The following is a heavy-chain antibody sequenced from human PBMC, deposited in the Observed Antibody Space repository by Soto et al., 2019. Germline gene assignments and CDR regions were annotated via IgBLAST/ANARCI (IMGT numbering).Heavy chain of an antibody. J-gene: IGHJ4*02. CDR1: GFIFRTHD. CDR2: VSYDGSNQ. D-gene: IGHD7-27*01. V-gene: IGHV3-30*03. Sequence: QVQLVESGGGVVQPGRSLRLSCAASGFIFRTHDMHWVRQAPGKGLEWVAVVSYDGSNQFYADSVKGRFTISRDNSKNALYLQMNSLRAEDTAVYYCARDKAEVGTINWGGDYWGQGTLVTVSS. CDR3: ARDKAEVGTINWGGDY.